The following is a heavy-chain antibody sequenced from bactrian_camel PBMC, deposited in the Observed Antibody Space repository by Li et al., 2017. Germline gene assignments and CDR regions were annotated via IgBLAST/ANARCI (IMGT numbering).Heavy chain of an antibody. J-gene: IGHJ4*01. Sequence: HVQLVESGGGSAQAGGSMRLSCAAVAHFDSMGWFRQAPGMEREGVAAIDADGSTSYADSVKGRFTISKDNAKNTLYLQMNSLKPEDSGMYYCAADSLAVVEGWSCQSARTYDYTYRGQGTQVTVS. D-gene: IGHD5*01. CDR1: AHFDS. CDR3: AADSLAVVEGWSCQSARTYDYTY. CDR2: IDADGST. V-gene: IGHV3S53*01.